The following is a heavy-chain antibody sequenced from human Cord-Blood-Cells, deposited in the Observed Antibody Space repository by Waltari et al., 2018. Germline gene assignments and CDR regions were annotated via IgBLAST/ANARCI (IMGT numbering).Heavy chain of an antibody. D-gene: IGHD7-27*01. CDR3: ARELTGVFWYFDL. Sequence: QVQLQESGPGLVKPSETLSLTCTVPGGSISSYYWSWIRQPPGKGLEWIGYIYYSGSTNYNPSLKSRVTISVDTSKNQFSLKLSSVTAADTAVYYCARELTGVFWYFDLWGRGTLVTVSS. CDR2: IYYSGST. CDR1: GGSISSYY. J-gene: IGHJ2*01. V-gene: IGHV4-59*01.